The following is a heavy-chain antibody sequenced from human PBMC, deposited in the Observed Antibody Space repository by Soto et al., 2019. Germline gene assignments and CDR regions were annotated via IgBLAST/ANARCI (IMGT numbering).Heavy chain of an antibody. J-gene: IGHJ3*02. V-gene: IGHV3-15*01. Sequence: GXSLRLSCAASGFTFSNAWMSWVRQAPGKGLEWVGRIKSKTDGGTTDYAAPVKGRFTISRDDSKNTLFLQMNSLKTEDTAVYYCTTGRYSSSWYLAFDIWGQGTMVTVSS. D-gene: IGHD6-13*01. CDR3: TTGRYSSSWYLAFDI. CDR1: GFTFSNAW. CDR2: IKSKTDGGTT.